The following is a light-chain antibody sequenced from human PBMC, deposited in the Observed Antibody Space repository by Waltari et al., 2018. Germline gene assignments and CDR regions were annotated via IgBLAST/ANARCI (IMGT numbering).Light chain of an antibody. CDR1: QSLLSNDGNTY. CDR3: MQGIHRPWT. V-gene: IGKV2-30*01. CDR2: KVS. Sequence: DVAMTQSPLSLTVTLGQPASTSCRSRQSLLSNDGNTYFNWVQQRPGQSPRRLSYKVSNRDSGVPDRCGGSGSGTDFTLRISRVEAEDVGVYYCMQGIHRPWTFGQGTKVEIK. J-gene: IGKJ1*01.